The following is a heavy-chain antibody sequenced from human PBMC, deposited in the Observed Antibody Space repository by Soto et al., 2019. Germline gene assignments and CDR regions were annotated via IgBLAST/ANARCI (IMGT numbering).Heavy chain of an antibody. V-gene: IGHV4-59*01. CDR1: GGSSMSYN. CDR2: VYNSGST. J-gene: IGHJ5*02. CDR3: TTNYYDSSGYDNWFDP. D-gene: IGHD3-22*01. Sequence: TLETLPLTCTVSGGSSMSYNWSWLRQPTGKALEWIGYVYNSGSTNYNPSLKSRVTISVDTSKNQFSLKVNSVTAADTAVYYCTTNYYDSSGYDNWFDPWGQGTLVTVSS.